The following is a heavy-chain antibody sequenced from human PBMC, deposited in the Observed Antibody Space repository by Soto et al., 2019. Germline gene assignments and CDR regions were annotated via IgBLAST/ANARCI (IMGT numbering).Heavy chain of an antibody. CDR1: GGSVSSGISY. D-gene: IGHD6-19*01. CDR2: IYYSGST. V-gene: IGHV4-61*01. CDR3: ARESGWAFDY. Sequence: SETLSLTCTVSGGSVSSGISYWSWIRQPPGKGLEWIAYIYYSGSTNSNPSLKSRVTISVDTSKNLFSLKLSSVTAADTAVYYCARESGWAFDYWGQGTLVTVS. J-gene: IGHJ4*02.